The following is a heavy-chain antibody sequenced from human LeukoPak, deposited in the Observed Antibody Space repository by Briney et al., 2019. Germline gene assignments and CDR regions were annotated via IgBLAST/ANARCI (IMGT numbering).Heavy chain of an antibody. V-gene: IGHV5-51*01. Sequence: GESLKIPCKGSGYSFTSYWIGWVRQMPGKGLEWMGIIYPGDSDTTYSPSFQGQVTISADKSINTAYLQWSRLKASDTAMYYCARGGYGDSPPFDYWGQGTLVTVSS. J-gene: IGHJ4*02. CDR2: IYPGDSDT. CDR3: ARGGYGDSPPFDY. D-gene: IGHD4-17*01. CDR1: GYSFTSYW.